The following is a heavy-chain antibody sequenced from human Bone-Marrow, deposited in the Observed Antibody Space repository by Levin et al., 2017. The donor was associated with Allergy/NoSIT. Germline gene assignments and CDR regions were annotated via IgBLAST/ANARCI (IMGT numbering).Heavy chain of an antibody. CDR1: GFTFNNAW. CDR2: IKSKTDGATI. V-gene: IGHV3-15*01. J-gene: IGHJ4*02. Sequence: GGSLRLSCVGSGFTFNNAWMNWVRQAPGKGLEWVGQIKSKTDGATIDYAAPVKGRFTISRDDSKNTLYLLMNSLKTEDTAVYYCTTRPTFWGQGTLVAVSS. CDR3: TTRPTF.